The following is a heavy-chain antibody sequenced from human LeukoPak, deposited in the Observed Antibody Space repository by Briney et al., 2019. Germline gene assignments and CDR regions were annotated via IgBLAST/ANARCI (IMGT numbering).Heavy chain of an antibody. CDR2: IRYDGSNK. D-gene: IGHD3-3*01. CDR1: GFTFSSYG. J-gene: IGHJ5*02. Sequence: GGSLRLSCAASGFTFSSYGMHWVRQAPGKGLEWVAFIRYDGSNKYYADSVKGRFTISRDNSKNTLYLQMNSLRAEDTAVYYCAKELIFGVVSPDDPWGQGTLVTVSS. CDR3: AKELIFGVVSPDDP. V-gene: IGHV3-30*02.